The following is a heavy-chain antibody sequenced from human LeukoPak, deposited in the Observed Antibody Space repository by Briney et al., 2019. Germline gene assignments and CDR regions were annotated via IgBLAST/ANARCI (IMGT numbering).Heavy chain of an antibody. J-gene: IGHJ4*02. V-gene: IGHV3-48*02. D-gene: IGHD1-26*01. CDR2: IDSSSSTI. Sequence: GGSLRLSCAASGFTFSSYSMNWVRQAPGKGLEWVSYIDSSSSTIYYADSVKGRFTISRDNAENSLYLQMNSLRDEDTAVYYCARDSLVGATLDYWGQGTLVTVSS. CDR1: GFTFSSYS. CDR3: ARDSLVGATLDY.